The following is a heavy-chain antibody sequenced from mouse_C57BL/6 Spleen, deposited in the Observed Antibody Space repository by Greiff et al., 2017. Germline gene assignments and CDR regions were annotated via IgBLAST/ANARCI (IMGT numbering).Heavy chain of an antibody. V-gene: IGHV1-69*01. CDR3: ARYYGSSRYYAMDY. CDR1: GYTFTSYW. D-gene: IGHD1-1*01. Sequence: VKLQQPGAELVMPGASVKLSCKASGYTFTSYWMHWVKQRPGQGLEWIGEIDPSDSYTNYNQKFKGKSTLTVDKSSSTAYMQLSSLTSEDSAVYYCARYYGSSRYYAMDYWGQGTSVTVSS. CDR2: IDPSDSYT. J-gene: IGHJ4*01.